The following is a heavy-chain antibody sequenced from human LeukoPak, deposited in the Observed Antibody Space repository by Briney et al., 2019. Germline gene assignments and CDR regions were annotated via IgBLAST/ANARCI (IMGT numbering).Heavy chain of an antibody. CDR3: ARDLRYCSSTSCYVNSFDP. D-gene: IGHD2-2*01. CDR1: GGSISSYY. Sequence: PSETLSLTCTVSGGSISSYYWSWIRQPAGKGLEWIGRIYTSGSTNYNPSLKSRVTMSVDTSKNQFSLKLSSVTAADTAVYYCARDLRYCSSTSCYVNSFDPWGQGTLVTVSS. J-gene: IGHJ5*02. V-gene: IGHV4-4*07. CDR2: IYTSGST.